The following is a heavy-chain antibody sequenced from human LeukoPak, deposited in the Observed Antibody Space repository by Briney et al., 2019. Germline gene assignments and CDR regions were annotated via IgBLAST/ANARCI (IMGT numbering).Heavy chain of an antibody. CDR3: ARDMSRYCSSTSCYGHFQH. V-gene: IGHV3-7*01. J-gene: IGHJ1*01. CDR1: GFTFSSYW. CDR2: IKQDGSEK. Sequence: GGSLRLSCVASGFTFSSYWMSWVRQAPGKGLEWVANIKQDGSEKYYVDSVKGRFTISRDNAKNSLYLQMNSLRAKDTAVYYCARDMSRYCSSTSCYGHFQHWGQGTLVTVSS. D-gene: IGHD2-2*01.